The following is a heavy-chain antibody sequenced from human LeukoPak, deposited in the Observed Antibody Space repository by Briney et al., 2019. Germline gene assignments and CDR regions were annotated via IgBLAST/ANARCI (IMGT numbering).Heavy chain of an antibody. D-gene: IGHD5-18*01. CDR1: GGSISSSSAY. J-gene: IGHJ4*02. V-gene: IGHV4-39*01. CDR2: IYYCKNT. Sequence: SDTLSLTCTVSGGSISSSSAYWGSIRQPPGKGLERIGSIYYCKNTYYNPSLKSRVTISAYTSKNQFSLTLGSVSATDTAVYYCVSPRGFSYGYFDYWGQGTLVTVYS. CDR3: VSPRGFSYGYFDY.